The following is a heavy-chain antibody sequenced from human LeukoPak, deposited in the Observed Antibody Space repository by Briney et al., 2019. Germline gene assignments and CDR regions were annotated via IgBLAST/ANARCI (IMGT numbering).Heavy chain of an antibody. D-gene: IGHD2-15*01. J-gene: IGHJ4*02. CDR3: AGGSGGDY. V-gene: IGHV3-53*01. CDR1: GFTFSSYS. Sequence: GGSLRLSCAASGFTFSSYSMSWVRQAPGKGLEWVSVIYSGGSTYYADSVKGRFTISRDNSKNTLYLQMNSLRAEDTAVYYCAGGSGGDYWGQGTLVTVSS. CDR2: IYSGGST.